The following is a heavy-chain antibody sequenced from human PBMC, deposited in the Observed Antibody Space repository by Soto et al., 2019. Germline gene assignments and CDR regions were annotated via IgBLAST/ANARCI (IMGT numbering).Heavy chain of an antibody. D-gene: IGHD2-15*01. CDR1: GGSISSSNW. J-gene: IGHJ4*02. Sequence: SETLSLTCAVSGGSISSSNWWSWVRQPPGKGLEWIGEIYHSGSTNHNPSLKSRVTISVDKSKNQFSLKLSSVTAADTAVYYCARGLYCSGGSCYHYYFDYWSQGTLVTVSS. CDR2: IYHSGST. CDR3: ARGLYCSGGSCYHYYFDY. V-gene: IGHV4-4*02.